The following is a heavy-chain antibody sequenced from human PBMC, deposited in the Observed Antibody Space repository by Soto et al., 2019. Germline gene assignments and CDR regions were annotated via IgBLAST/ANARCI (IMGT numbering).Heavy chain of an antibody. D-gene: IGHD1-1*01. CDR3: ADGMYTIGY. CDR1: GYTFTSYA. V-gene: IGHV1-3*01. J-gene: IGHJ4*02. Sequence: QVQLVQSGAEVKKPGASVKVSCKASGYTFTSYAMHWVRQAPGHRLEWMGWINAGNGNTKYSQKLQDRATITRDTSASTADTELSSLRSEETAVYYCADGMYTIGYWGEGTMGTVSS. CDR2: INAGNGNT.